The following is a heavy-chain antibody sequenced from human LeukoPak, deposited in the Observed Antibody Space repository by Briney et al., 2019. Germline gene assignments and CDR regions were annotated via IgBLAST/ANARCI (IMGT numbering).Heavy chain of an antibody. J-gene: IGHJ4*02. Sequence: PSETLSLTCTVSGGSISDYYWSWLRQPAGKGLEGIERIYTSGSTNYNRSLKSTVTMSVDTSKNQFSLKLSSVTAADTAVYYCARDRHGMSVSDYFDYWGQGTLVTVSS. CDR2: IYTSGST. CDR1: GGSISDYY. CDR3: ARDRHGMSVSDYFDY. D-gene: IGHD6-19*01. V-gene: IGHV4-4*07.